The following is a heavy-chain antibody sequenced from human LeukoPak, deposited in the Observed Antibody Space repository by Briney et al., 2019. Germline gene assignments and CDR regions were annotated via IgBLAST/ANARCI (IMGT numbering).Heavy chain of an antibody. D-gene: IGHD6-6*01. V-gene: IGHV3-21*04. CDR1: GFTFSSYS. CDR2: ISSSSSYI. Sequence: GGSLRLSCAASGFTFSSYSMNWVRQAPGKGLEWVSSISSSSSYIYYADSVKGRFTISRDNSKNTLYLQMNSLRAEDTAVYYCAKSVGGRQLAPNYYYYMDVWGKGTTVTVSS. J-gene: IGHJ6*03. CDR3: AKSVGGRQLAPNYYYYMDV.